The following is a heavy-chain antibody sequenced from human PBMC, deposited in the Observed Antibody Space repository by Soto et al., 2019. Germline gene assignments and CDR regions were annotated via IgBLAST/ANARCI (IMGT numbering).Heavy chain of an antibody. CDR1: GFSLSNARMG. CDR2: IFSNDEK. D-gene: IGHD3-22*01. V-gene: IGHV2-26*01. Sequence: QVTLKESGPVLVKPTETLTLTCTVSGFSLSNARMGVSWIRQPPGKALEWLAHIFSNDEKSYSTSLKSRLTIPKDTSKSQVVLTMTNMDPVDTATYYCARNRAMGYYDSSGYYSNYYYGMDVWGQGTTVTVSS. J-gene: IGHJ6*02. CDR3: ARNRAMGYYDSSGYYSNYYYGMDV.